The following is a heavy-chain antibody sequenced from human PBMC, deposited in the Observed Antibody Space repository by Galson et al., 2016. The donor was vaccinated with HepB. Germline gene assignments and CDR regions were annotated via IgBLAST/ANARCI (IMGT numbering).Heavy chain of an antibody. CDR2: ISDSGGTT. CDR1: GFSFSSYA. J-gene: IGHJ6*02. CDR3: AKDRENWVHGAMDV. Sequence: SLRLSCAASGFSFSSYAMSWVRQAPGKGLEWVSAISDSGGTTYYADSVKGRFTISRDNSKNTLYLQMNSLRAEDTAVYSCAKDRENWVHGAMDVWGQGTTVTVSS. V-gene: IGHV3-23*01. D-gene: IGHD7-27*01.